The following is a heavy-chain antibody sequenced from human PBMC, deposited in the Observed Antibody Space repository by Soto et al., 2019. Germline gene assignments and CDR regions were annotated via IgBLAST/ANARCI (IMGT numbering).Heavy chain of an antibody. V-gene: IGHV3-53*01. CDR2: IYGGLTT. Sequence: PGGSLRLSCAASGFTVSSAYMTWVRQAPGKGLEWVSVIYGGLTTSYADSVKGRFTIPRENSKNTLFLQMKSLRAEDTAVYYCARDIKSSGCSGYYYYGMDVWGQGTTGTVSS. D-gene: IGHD6-19*01. CDR1: GFTVSSAY. J-gene: IGHJ6*02. CDR3: ARDIKSSGCSGYYYYGMDV.